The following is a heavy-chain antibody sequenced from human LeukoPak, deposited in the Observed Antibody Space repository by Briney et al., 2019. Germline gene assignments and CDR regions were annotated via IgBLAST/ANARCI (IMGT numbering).Heavy chain of an antibody. D-gene: IGHD6-6*01. CDR3: ARDVDSSSYD. CDR2: INPNNGNT. CDR1: GYTFTGYY. J-gene: IGHJ4*02. V-gene: IGHV1-2*02. Sequence: ASVKVSCKASGYTFTGYYIHWVRQAPGQGLEWMGWINPNNGNTNYAQKFQGRVTMTRDTSISTAYMELSRLKSDDTAVYYCARDVDSSSYDWGQGTLVTVSS.